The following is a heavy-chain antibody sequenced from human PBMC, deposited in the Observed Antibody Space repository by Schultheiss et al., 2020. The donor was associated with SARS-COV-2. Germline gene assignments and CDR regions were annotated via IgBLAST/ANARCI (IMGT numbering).Heavy chain of an antibody. CDR3: ARVGITSFGMDV. J-gene: IGHJ6*02. D-gene: IGHD3-10*01. CDR1: GDSFTNYW. V-gene: IGHV5-51*01. Sequence: GGSLRLSCKGSGDSFTNYWIGWVRQMPGKGLDWMGIIYPGDSETRYSPSFQGQVNIAVDKSIATAYLQWRSLKASDTAMYYCARVGITSFGMDVWGQGTTVTVSS. CDR2: IYPGDSET.